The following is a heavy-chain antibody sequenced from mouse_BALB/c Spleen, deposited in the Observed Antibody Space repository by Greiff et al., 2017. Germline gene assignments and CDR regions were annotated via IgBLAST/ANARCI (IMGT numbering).Heavy chain of an antibody. V-gene: IGHV1-7*01. CDR2: INPSTGYT. Sequence: QVQLQQSGAELAKPGASVKMSCKASGYTFTSYWMHWVKQRPGQGLEWIGYINPSTGYTEYNQKFKDKATLTADKSSSTAYMQLSSLTSEDSAVYYCARGPAWFAYWGQGTLVTVSA. J-gene: IGHJ3*01. CDR1: GYTFTSYW. CDR3: ARGPAWFAY.